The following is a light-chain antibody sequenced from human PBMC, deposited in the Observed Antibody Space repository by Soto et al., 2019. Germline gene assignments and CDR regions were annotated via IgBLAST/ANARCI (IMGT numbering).Light chain of an antibody. V-gene: IGLV2-14*01. CDR3: SSYTSSSKVV. CDR2: EVS. J-gene: IGLJ2*01. CDR1: SSDVGGYNY. Sequence: QSVLTQPASVSGSPGQSITISCTGTSSDVGGYNYVSWYQQHPGKAPKLMIYEVSNRPSGVSNRFSGSKSGNTASLTISGPQAEDEADYYCSSYTSSSKVVFGGGTKVTVL.